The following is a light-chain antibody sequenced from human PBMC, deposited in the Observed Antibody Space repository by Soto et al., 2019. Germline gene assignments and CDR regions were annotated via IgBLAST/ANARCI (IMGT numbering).Light chain of an antibody. CDR2: GAS. J-gene: IGKJ1*01. CDR3: QQYHNWWA. CDR1: QSISSH. V-gene: IGKV3-15*01. Sequence: EIVMTQSSATLSVSPGERATLSCRASQSISSHLAWYQQKPGQAPRLLIHGASTRATGIPARFSGSGSGTEFTLVISSLQSEDFAVYDCQQYHNWWAFGQGTKEAIK.